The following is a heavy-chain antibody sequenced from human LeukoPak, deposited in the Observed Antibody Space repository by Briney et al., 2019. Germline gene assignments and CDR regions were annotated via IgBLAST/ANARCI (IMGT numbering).Heavy chain of an antibody. D-gene: IGHD3-3*01. CDR3: ARRSRGAAIFHYFDY. V-gene: IGHV4-39*01. J-gene: IGHJ4*02. CDR1: GGSISTSSYY. Sequence: SETLSLTCTVSGGSISTSSYYWGWIRQPPGKGLEWIGSLYYSGSTYYNPSLKSRATISVDTSKNQFSLKLSSVTAADTAVYYYARRSRGAAIFHYFDYWGQGTLVTVSS. CDR2: LYYSGST.